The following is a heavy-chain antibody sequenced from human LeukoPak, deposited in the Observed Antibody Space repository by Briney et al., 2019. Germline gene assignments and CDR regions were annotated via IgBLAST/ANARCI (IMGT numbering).Heavy chain of an antibody. CDR3: ARGASYCTSTNCYGGGWFDP. J-gene: IGHJ5*02. D-gene: IGHD2-2*01. Sequence: NASGTLSLTCAVSGGSISNSNWWSWVRQPPGKGLEWIGEIYHSGSTNSNPSLKSRVTISVDKSKNQFSLKLSSVTAADTAVYYCARGASYCTSTNCYGGGWFDPWGQGTLVNGSS. V-gene: IGHV4-4*02. CDR2: IYHSGST. CDR1: GGSISNSNW.